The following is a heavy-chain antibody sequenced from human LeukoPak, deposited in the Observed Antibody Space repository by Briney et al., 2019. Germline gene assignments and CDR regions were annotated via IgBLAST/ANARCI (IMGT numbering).Heavy chain of an antibody. CDR2: ISSSSSTI. D-gene: IGHD6-19*01. CDR3: ARVPTTPMPVAGTIDG. V-gene: IGHV3-48*01. Sequence: GGSLRLSCAASGFTVSSNYMSWVRQAPGRGLEWVSYISSSSSTIYYADSVKGRFTISRDNAKNSLYLQMNSLRAEDAAVYYCARVPTTPMPVAGTIDGWGQGTLVTVSS. J-gene: IGHJ4*02. CDR1: GFTVSSNY.